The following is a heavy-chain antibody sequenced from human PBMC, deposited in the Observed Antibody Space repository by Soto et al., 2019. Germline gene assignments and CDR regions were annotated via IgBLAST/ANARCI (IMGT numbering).Heavy chain of an antibody. CDR3: ARDVAYGDFSAALLD. Sequence: VQLMQSGAEVKKPGSSVKVSCKASGGTFSSHSINWVRQAPGQGLEWMGGVISLFGTANYAHNFKGRVTITADQSTSTAYMELNSLRSDDTAVYYCARDVAYGDFSAALLDWGQGTLVTVSS. CDR2: VISLFGTA. J-gene: IGHJ4*02. D-gene: IGHD4-17*01. CDR1: GGTFSSHS. V-gene: IGHV1-69*01.